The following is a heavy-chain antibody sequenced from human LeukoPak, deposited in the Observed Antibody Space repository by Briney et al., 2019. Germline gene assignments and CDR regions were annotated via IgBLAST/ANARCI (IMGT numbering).Heavy chain of an antibody. CDR2: ISSSGSTI. V-gene: IGHV3-48*03. Sequence: GGSLRLSCAASGFTFSSYEMKWVRQAPGKGLEWVSYISSSGSTIYYADSVKGRLTISRDNAKNSLYLQMNSLRAEDTAVYYCARVPRWYVIDYWGQGTLVTVSS. CDR1: GFTFSSYE. J-gene: IGHJ4*02. D-gene: IGHD4-23*01. CDR3: ARVPRWYVIDY.